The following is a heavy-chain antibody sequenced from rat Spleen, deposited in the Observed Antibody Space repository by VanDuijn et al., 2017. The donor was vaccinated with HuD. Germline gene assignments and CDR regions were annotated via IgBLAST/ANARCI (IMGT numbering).Heavy chain of an antibody. Sequence: EVQLVESGGGLVQPGRSMKLSCAASGFTFSDYYMAWVRQAPKKGLEWVASISYEGSSTYYGDSVKGRFTVSRDNAKSTLSLQMDSLRSEDTATYYCARNRVYNSAPGYYFDYWGQGVMVTVSS. D-gene: IGHD4-3*01. V-gene: IGHV5-22*01. J-gene: IGHJ2*01. CDR1: GFTFSDYY. CDR2: ISYEGSST. CDR3: ARNRVYNSAPGYYFDY.